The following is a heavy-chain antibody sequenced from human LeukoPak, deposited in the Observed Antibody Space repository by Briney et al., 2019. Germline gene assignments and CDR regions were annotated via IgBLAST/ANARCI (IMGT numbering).Heavy chain of an antibody. Sequence: PGGSLRLSCAASGFTFRSYGMHWVRQAPGKGLEWVTFIRDDGSNKYYTDSVKGRFIISRDNSKNTLYLQMNSLRTEDTAVYYCAKDSYYYIDVWGKGTTVTVSS. CDR2: IRDDGSNK. CDR3: AKDSYYYIDV. CDR1: GFTFRSYG. J-gene: IGHJ6*03. V-gene: IGHV3-30*02.